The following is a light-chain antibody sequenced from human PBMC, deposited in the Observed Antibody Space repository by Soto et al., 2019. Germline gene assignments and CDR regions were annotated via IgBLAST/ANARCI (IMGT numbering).Light chain of an antibody. CDR2: END. CDR3: GAWDAGLNAGV. CDR1: SSNIGRNY. Sequence: QSVLTQPPSVSAAPGQKVTISCSGGSSNIGRNYVSWFQQFPGTAPKLLIYENDKRPSGIPDRFSGSKSATSATLGIAGLQTEDEGDYYCGAWDAGLNAGVFGGGTKLTVL. J-gene: IGLJ3*02. V-gene: IGLV1-51*02.